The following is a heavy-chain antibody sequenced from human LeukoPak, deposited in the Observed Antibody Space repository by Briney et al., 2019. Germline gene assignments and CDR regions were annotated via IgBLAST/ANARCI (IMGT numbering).Heavy chain of an antibody. CDR2: IKSKTDGGIT. Sequence: PGGSLRLSCAASGFTFSNAWMSWIRQAPGKGLEWVGRIKSKTDGGITDYAAPVKGRFTISRDDSKNTLYLQMNSLKTEDTAVYYCTTVFDISGPSWGQGTLVTVSS. V-gene: IGHV3-15*01. CDR3: TTVFDISGPS. D-gene: IGHD1-14*01. CDR1: GFTFSNAW. J-gene: IGHJ4*02.